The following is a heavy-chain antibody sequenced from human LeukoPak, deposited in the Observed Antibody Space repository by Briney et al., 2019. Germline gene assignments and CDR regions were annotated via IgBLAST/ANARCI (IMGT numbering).Heavy chain of an antibody. CDR1: GFILSTYA. CDR2: ISGAGGRT. D-gene: IGHD4-17*01. Sequence: SGGSLRLSCAASGFILSTYAMSWVRQAPGKGPEWVSAISGAGGRTYYADSVKGRFTISRDNSKNTLYLQMDSLRAEDTAVYYCAKDRADNGDRLRFDPWGQGTLVTVSS. V-gene: IGHV3-23*01. CDR3: AKDRADNGDRLRFDP. J-gene: IGHJ5*02.